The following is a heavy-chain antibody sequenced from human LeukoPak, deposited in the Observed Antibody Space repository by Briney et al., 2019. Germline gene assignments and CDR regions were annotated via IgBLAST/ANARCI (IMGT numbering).Heavy chain of an antibody. V-gene: IGHV1-3*01. CDR2: INAGNGNT. Sequence: ASVKVYCKASGYTFTSYAMHWVRQAPGQRLEWMGWINAGNGNTKYSQKFQGRVTITRDTSASTAYMELSSLKSEDTAVYYCARGPVEVNWFDPWGQGTLVTVSS. CDR3: ARGPVEVNWFDP. CDR1: GYTFTSYA. D-gene: IGHD5-24*01. J-gene: IGHJ5*02.